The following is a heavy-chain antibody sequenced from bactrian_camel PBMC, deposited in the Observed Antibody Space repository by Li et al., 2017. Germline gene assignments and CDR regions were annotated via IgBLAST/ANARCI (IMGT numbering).Heavy chain of an antibody. V-gene: IGHV3S53*01. CDR2: IDSDGST. Sequence: HVQLVESGGGSVQAGGSLRLSCGASGSIYGDACVGWLRQAPGKEREGVATIDSDGSTKYADSVKVRFTISKDNAKRTLYLQMNSLKPEDTAMYYCAAFCSGGYWSFKYWGQGTQVTVS. J-gene: IGHJ4*01. D-gene: IGHD2*01. CDR1: GSIYGDAC. CDR3: AAFCSGGYWSFKY.